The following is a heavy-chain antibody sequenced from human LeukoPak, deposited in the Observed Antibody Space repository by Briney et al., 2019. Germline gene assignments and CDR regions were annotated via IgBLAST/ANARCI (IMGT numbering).Heavy chain of an antibody. CDR1: GGTFSSYA. D-gene: IGHD3-22*01. J-gene: IGHJ4*02. V-gene: IGHV1-69*05. CDR2: IIPIFGTA. Sequence: SVKVSCKASGGTFSSYAISWVRQAPGQGLEWMGRIIPIFGTANYAQKFQGRVTITTDESTSTAYMELSSLRSEDTAVYYCARAPYYYDSNGYSNYWGQGTLVTVSS. CDR3: ARAPYYYDSNGYSNY.